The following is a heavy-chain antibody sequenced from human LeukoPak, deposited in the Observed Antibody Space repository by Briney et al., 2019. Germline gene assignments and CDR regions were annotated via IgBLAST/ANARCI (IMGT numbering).Heavy chain of an antibody. CDR2: IYYSGST. Sequence: SETLSLTCTVSGGSISSSSYYWGWIRQPPGKGLEWIGSIYYSGSTYYNPSLKSRVTISVDTSKNQFSLKLSSVTAADTAVYYCARAKMTTVTIGYWGQGTLVTVSP. CDR1: GGSISSSSYY. CDR3: ARAKMTTVTIGY. D-gene: IGHD4-11*01. J-gene: IGHJ4*02. V-gene: IGHV4-39*07.